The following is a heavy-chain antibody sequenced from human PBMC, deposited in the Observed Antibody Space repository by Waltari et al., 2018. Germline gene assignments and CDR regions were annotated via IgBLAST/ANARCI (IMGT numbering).Heavy chain of an antibody. Sequence: EVQLVESGGGLVKPGGSLRLSCAASGFTFSSYSMNWVRQAPGKGLEWVSSISSSSSYIYYADSVKGRFTISRDNAKNTLYLQMNSLRAEDTAVYYCARASPSIAALVDYWGQGTLVTVSS. D-gene: IGHD6-6*01. CDR2: ISSSSSYI. CDR3: ARASPSIAALVDY. V-gene: IGHV3-21*01. J-gene: IGHJ4*02. CDR1: GFTFSSYS.